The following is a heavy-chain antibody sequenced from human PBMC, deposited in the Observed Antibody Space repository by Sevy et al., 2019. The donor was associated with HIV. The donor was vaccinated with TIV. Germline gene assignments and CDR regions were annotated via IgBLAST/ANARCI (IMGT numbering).Heavy chain of an antibody. J-gene: IGHJ5*02. V-gene: IGHV3-30*02. CDR1: GFTLSSVG. CDR3: AKDYCIGNDCFLGWFDP. D-gene: IGHD2-15*01. CDR2: IGHDGNKY. Sequence: GGSLRLSCAASGFTLSSVGIHWVRLTPGTGLEWLAFIGHDGNKYFYGASVKGRITNSRDNSKNTVSLQMNSLRVEDTAIYYCAKDYCIGNDCFLGWFDPRGQGTVVTVSS.